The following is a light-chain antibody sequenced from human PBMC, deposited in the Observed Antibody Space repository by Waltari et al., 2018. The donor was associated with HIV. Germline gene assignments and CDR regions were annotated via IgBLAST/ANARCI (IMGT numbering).Light chain of an antibody. CDR2: GNS. CDR1: SSNIGAGYD. CDR3: QSYDTSLSGSGV. V-gene: IGLV1-40*01. J-gene: IGLJ2*01. Sequence: QSVLTQPPSVSGAPGQRVTISCTWSSSNIGAGYDVPWYQQLPGTAPRVLIYGNSNRPSGVPDRFSGSKSGTSASLAITGLQAEDEADYYCQSYDTSLSGSGVFGGGTKLTVL.